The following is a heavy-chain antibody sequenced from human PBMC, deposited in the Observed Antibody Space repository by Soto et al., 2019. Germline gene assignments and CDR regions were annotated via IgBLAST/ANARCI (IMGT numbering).Heavy chain of an antibody. CDR3: AKYRGSGSDSNWSFDV. CDR2: IHGGAVYT. V-gene: IGHV3-23*01. J-gene: IGHJ2*01. D-gene: IGHD1-26*01. CDR1: GFTFSCCA. Sequence: EVQLLESGGGLVQPGGSLRLSCAASGFTFSCCAMSWVRQAPGKGLEWVSTIHGGAVYTHYTDSVKGRFTISRDNSGNTLYLQMNSLRAEDTAVYYCAKYRGSGSDSNWSFDVWGRGTLVTVSS.